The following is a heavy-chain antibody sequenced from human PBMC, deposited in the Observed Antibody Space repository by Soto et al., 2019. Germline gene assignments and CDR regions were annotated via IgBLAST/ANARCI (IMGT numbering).Heavy chain of an antibody. CDR3: ARGVAVAGTLFDP. D-gene: IGHD6-19*01. Sequence: ASVKVSCKASGGTFSSYTISWVRQAPGQGLEWMGRIIPILGIANYAQKFQGRVTITADESTSTAYMELSSLRSEDTAVYYCARGVAVAGTLFDPWGQGTLVTVSS. CDR1: GGTFSSYT. J-gene: IGHJ5*02. CDR2: IIPILGIA. V-gene: IGHV1-69*02.